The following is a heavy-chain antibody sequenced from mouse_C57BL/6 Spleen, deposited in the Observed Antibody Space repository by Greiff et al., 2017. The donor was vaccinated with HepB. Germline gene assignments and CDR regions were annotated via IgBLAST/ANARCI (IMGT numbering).Heavy chain of an antibody. V-gene: IGHV5-17*01. D-gene: IGHD1-1*02. Sequence: DVHLVESGGGLVKPGGSLKLSCAASGFTFSDYGMHWVRQAPEKGLEWVAYISSGSSTIYYADTVKGRFTISRDNAKNTLFLQMTSLRSEDTAMYYCARQGGYYADYWGQGTTLTVSS. J-gene: IGHJ2*01. CDR3: ARQGGYYADY. CDR2: ISSGSSTI. CDR1: GFTFSDYG.